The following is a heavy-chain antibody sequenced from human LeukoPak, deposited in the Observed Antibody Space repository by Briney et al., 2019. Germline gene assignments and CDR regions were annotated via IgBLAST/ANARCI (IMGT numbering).Heavy chain of an antibody. D-gene: IGHD2-2*01. V-gene: IGHV1-2*02. CDR3: ERELGGCSSTSCTQTDAFDI. J-gene: IGHJ3*02. CDR2: INPNSGGT. Sequence: ASVKVSCKASGYTFTGYYMHLVRQAPGQGLEWMGWINPNSGGTNYAQKVQGRVTMTRDTSISTAYMELSRLRSDDTAVYYCERELGGCSSTSCTQTDAFDIWGQGTMVTVSS. CDR1: GYTFTGYY.